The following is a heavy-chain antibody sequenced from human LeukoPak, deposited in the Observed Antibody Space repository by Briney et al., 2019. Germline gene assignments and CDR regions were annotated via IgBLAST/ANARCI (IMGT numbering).Heavy chain of an antibody. Sequence: GRSLRLSCAASGFTFSSYGMHWVRQAPGKGLEWVAVIWYDGSNKYYADSVKGRFTISRDNSKNTLYLQMNSLRAEDTAVYYCARKRYSSGWYVYYFDYWGQGTLVTVSS. CDR1: GFTFSSYG. CDR3: ARKRYSSGWYVYYFDY. CDR2: IWYDGSNK. V-gene: IGHV3-33*01. J-gene: IGHJ4*02. D-gene: IGHD6-19*01.